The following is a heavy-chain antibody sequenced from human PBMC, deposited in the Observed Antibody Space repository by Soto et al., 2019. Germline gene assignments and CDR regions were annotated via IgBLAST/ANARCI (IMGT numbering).Heavy chain of an antibody. V-gene: IGHV1-69*01. CDR3: AIVRYSSPMGYYYGMDV. Sequence: QAQLEQSGGEVKKPGSSVKVSCKASRVAFSKFIVTWVRQAPGLGLEWVGRIIPIFGTANYAQKFQGRVTITADESRSTSYMEVNNLRSEDTAVYYCAIVRYSSPMGYYYGMDVWGPGTTVTVSS. CDR1: RVAFSKFI. J-gene: IGHJ6*02. D-gene: IGHD6-19*01. CDR2: IIPIFGTA.